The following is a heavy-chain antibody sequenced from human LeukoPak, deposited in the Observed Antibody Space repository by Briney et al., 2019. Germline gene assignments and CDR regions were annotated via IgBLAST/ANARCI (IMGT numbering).Heavy chain of an antibody. CDR3: ARSYYYDSSGYQN. CDR2: ISSSSSYT. Sequence: GGSLRLSCAASGFTFSDYYMSWIRQAPGKGLEWVSYISSSSSYTNYADSVKGRFTISRDNAENSLYLQMNSLRAEDTAVYYCARSYYYDSSGYQNWGQGTLVTVSS. CDR1: GFTFSDYY. J-gene: IGHJ4*02. D-gene: IGHD3-22*01. V-gene: IGHV3-11*06.